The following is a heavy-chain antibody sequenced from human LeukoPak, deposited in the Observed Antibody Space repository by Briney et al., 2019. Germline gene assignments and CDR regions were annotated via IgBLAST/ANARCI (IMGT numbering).Heavy chain of an antibody. CDR1: GFTFSTYS. Sequence: PGGSLRLSCAASGFTFSTYSMNWVRQAPGKGLEWVSSISSSSSYIHYADSVKGRFTISRDNAKNSLFLQMNSLRAEDTAVYYCARGEECGGDCQWNWFDPWGQGTLVTVSS. CDR2: ISSSSSYI. CDR3: ARGEECGGDCQWNWFDP. D-gene: IGHD2-21*02. J-gene: IGHJ5*02. V-gene: IGHV3-21*04.